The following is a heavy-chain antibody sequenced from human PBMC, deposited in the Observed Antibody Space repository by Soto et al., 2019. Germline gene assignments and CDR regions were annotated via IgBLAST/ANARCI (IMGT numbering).Heavy chain of an antibody. CDR3: ARTPLL. V-gene: IGHV4-34*01. CDR1: GGSFSGYY. J-gene: IGHJ4*02. CDR2: INHSGST. Sequence: SEALSLTCAVYGGSFSGYYWRWIRQTPEPGLEWIGEINHSGSTNYNPSLKSRVTISVDTSKNQFSLKLSSVTAADTAVYYCARTPLLWGQGTLVTVS. D-gene: IGHD1-26*01.